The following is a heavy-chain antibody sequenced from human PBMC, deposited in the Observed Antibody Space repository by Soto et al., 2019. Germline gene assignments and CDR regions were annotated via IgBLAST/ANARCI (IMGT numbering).Heavy chain of an antibody. V-gene: IGHV3-23*01. CDR1: GFTFRSYA. D-gene: IGHD4-17*01. J-gene: IGHJ4*02. CDR3: TKALTTTVNRFVFGYYFDS. Sequence: EVQLLESGGGLVQPGGSLRLSCAASGFTFRSYAMSWVRQAAGKGLEWVSVISYSSGTTYYADSVKGRFTISRDNSKNTLYLQMNSLRAEDTAVYYCTKALTTTVNRFVFGYYFDSWGQGTQVTVSS. CDR2: ISYSSGTT.